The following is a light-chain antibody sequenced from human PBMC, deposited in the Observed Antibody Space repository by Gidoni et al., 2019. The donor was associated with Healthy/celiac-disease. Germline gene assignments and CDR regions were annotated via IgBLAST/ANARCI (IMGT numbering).Light chain of an antibody. CDR3: QQYGSSPPT. J-gene: IGKJ3*01. CDR1: QSVSSSY. V-gene: IGKV3-20*01. Sequence: EIVLTQSPGTLSLSPGERATLSCRASQSVSSSYLAWYQQKPGQAPRLLIYGASSRATGIPDRFSGSGSGTDFTLTISRLEPEDFEVYYCQQYGSSPPTFGHGTKVDIK. CDR2: GAS.